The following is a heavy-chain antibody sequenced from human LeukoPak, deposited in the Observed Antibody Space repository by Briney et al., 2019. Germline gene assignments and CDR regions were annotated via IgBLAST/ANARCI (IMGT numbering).Heavy chain of an antibody. J-gene: IGHJ6*04. Sequence: PGGSLRLSCAASGFTFSSYAMHWVRQAPGKGLEWVAVISYDGSNKYYGDSVKGRFTISRDNSKNTLYLQMNSLRAEDTAVYYCARDGERGYSYGYTIGVWGKGTTVTVSS. D-gene: IGHD5-18*01. CDR2: ISYDGSNK. V-gene: IGHV3-30*04. CDR1: GFTFSSYA. CDR3: ARDGERGYSYGYTIGV.